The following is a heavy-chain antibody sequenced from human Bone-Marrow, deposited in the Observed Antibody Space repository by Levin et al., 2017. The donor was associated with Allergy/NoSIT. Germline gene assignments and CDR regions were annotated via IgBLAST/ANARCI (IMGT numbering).Heavy chain of an antibody. D-gene: IGHD1-26*01. CDR1: GFPFSSYA. CDR3: AKGTGVGATRFTDY. V-gene: IGHV3-23*01. CDR2: ISGSGAAA. J-gene: IGHJ4*02. Sequence: SGGSLRLSCAASGFPFSSYAMSWVRQAPGKGLEWVSAISGSGAAAYYADSVEGRFTISRDNSKNTLYLQMNSLRAEDTAVYYCAKGTGVGATRFTDYWGQGILVSVSS.